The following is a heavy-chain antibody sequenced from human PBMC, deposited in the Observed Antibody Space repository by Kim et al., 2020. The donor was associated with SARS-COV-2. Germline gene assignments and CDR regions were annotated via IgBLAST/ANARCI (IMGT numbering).Heavy chain of an antibody. J-gene: IGHJ4*02. D-gene: IGHD3-9*01. CDR3: ARGRFSGYDILTGARFDY. V-gene: IGHV1-46*01. Sequence: QGRVTMTRDTSTSTVYMELSSLGSEDTAVYYCARGRFSGYDILTGARFDYWGQGTLVTVSS.